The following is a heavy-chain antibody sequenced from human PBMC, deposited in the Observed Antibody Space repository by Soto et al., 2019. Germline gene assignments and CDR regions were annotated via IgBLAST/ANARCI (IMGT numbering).Heavy chain of an antibody. Sequence: SETLSLTCTVSGGSISSYYWSWIRQPPGKGLEWIGYIYYSGSTNYNPSLKSRVTISVDTSKNQFSLKLSSVTAADTAVYYCARVGSGYDVWSGYYLPYYGMDVWGQGTTVTVSS. CDR2: IYYSGST. D-gene: IGHD3-3*01. CDR1: GGSISSYY. CDR3: ARVGSGYDVWSGYYLPYYGMDV. V-gene: IGHV4-59*01. J-gene: IGHJ6*02.